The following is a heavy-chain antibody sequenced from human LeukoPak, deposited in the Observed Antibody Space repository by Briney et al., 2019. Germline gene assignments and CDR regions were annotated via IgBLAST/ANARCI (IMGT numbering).Heavy chain of an antibody. CDR3: AKDQRSGWYTPFDY. D-gene: IGHD6-19*01. Sequence: GGSLRLSCAASGFTFSSYAMSWVRQAPGQGLEWVSAISGSGGSTYYADSVKGRFTISRDNSKNTLYLQMNSLRAEDTAVYYCAKDQRSGWYTPFDYWGQGALVTVSS. CDR1: GFTFSSYA. V-gene: IGHV3-23*01. CDR2: ISGSGGST. J-gene: IGHJ4*02.